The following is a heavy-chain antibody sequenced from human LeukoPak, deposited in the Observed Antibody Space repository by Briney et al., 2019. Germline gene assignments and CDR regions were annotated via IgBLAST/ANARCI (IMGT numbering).Heavy chain of an antibody. CDR1: GFTFSSYG. D-gene: IGHD3-10*01. Sequence: GGSLRLSCAASGFTFSSYGMHWVRQAPGKGLEWVAFIRYDGSNKYYADSVKGRFTISRDNSKNTLYLQMNSLRAEDTAVYYCAKDRGRYGSGSYPSDYWGQGTLVTVSS. CDR3: AKDRGRYGSGSYPSDY. CDR2: IRYDGSNK. V-gene: IGHV3-30*02. J-gene: IGHJ4*02.